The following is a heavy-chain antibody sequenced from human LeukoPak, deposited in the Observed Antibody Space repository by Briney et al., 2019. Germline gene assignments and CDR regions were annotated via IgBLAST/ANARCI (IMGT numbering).Heavy chain of an antibody. CDR1: GGSISSYY. J-gene: IGHJ4*02. Sequence: PETLSLTCTVSGGSISSYYWSWIRQPPGKGLEWIGYIYYSGSTNYNPSLKSRVTISVDTSKNQFSLKLSSVTAADTAVYYCARVLPPPYYFDYWGQGTLVTVSS. V-gene: IGHV4-59*01. CDR3: ARVLPPPYYFDY. CDR2: IYYSGST. D-gene: IGHD1-14*01.